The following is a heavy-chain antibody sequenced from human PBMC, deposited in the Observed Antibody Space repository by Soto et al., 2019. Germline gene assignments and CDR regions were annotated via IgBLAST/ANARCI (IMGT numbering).Heavy chain of an antibody. V-gene: IGHV4-39*01. J-gene: IGHJ6*03. CDR3: ASGACSSTSCSSYYYYYYMDV. CDR1: GGSISSSSYY. Sequence: SETLSLTCTVSGGSISSSSYYWGWIHQPPGKGLEWIGSIYYSGSTYYNPSLKSRVTISVDTSKNQFSLKLSSVTAADTAVYYCASGACSSTSCSSYYYYYYMDVWGKGTTVTVSS. D-gene: IGHD2-2*01. CDR2: IYYSGST.